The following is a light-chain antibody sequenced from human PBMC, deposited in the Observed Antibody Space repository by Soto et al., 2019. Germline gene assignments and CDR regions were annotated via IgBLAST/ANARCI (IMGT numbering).Light chain of an antibody. V-gene: IGKV1-5*03. CDR2: EAS. Sequence: DIQMTQSPSTLSASVGDRVTITCRASQSINTWLAWYQQKPGTVPKLLIYEASTLESGVPSRFSGSRSGTESTLTVSSLQPDDFATYYCQQYNDSFRYTFGQGTKVDIK. CDR3: QQYNDSFRYT. CDR1: QSINTW. J-gene: IGKJ2*01.